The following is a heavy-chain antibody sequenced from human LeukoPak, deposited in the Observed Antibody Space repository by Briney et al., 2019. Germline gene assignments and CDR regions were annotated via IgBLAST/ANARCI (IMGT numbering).Heavy chain of an antibody. J-gene: IGHJ6*04. V-gene: IGHV4-59*01. CDR3: ARSTRRRRGDYYYYGMDV. CDR2: IYYSGST. D-gene: IGHD1-1*01. Sequence: PSETLSLTCTVSGGSISSYYWSWIRQPPGKGLEWIGYIYYSGSTNYNPSLKSRVTISVDTSKNQFSLKLSSVTAADTAVYHCARSTRRRRGDYYYYGMDVWGKGTTVTVSS. CDR1: GGSISSYY.